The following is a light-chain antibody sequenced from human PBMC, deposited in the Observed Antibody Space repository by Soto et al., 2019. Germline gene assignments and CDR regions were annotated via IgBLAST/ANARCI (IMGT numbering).Light chain of an antibody. CDR3: QQYSGSPPLT. CDR1: QTIVSTY. Sequence: EVVLTQSPGTLSLSPGERATLYCRTSQTIVSTYLAWYQHKAGQAPRLLMYGTSSRATGIPDRFSGSGSGTDFTLTISSVEPEDSAIYYCQQYSGSPPLTFGQGTKVEIK. CDR2: GTS. J-gene: IGKJ1*01. V-gene: IGKV3-20*01.